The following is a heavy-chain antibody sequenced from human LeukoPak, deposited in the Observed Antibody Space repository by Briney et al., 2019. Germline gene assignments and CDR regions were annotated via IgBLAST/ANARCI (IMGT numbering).Heavy chain of an antibody. J-gene: IGHJ3*02. CDR2: DSYSGST. D-gene: IGHD2-2*01. CDR3: ARRNVVVSSTMARAFDI. CDR1: GGSISSSTYY. Sequence: VKPSETLSLTCIVSGGSISSSTYYWGWIRQPPGKGLEWIGSDSYSGSTYYNPSLTSRVTISVDTSKSQFSLKLSSVTAADTAVYYCARRNVVVSSTMARAFDIWGQGTMVTVSS. V-gene: IGHV4-39*01.